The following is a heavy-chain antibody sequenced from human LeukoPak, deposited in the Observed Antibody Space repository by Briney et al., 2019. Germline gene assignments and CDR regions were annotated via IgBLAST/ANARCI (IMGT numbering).Heavy chain of an antibody. CDR3: ARDSLKGRYFDWLSYFDY. CDR2: IYHSGST. CDR1: GGSFSGYY. D-gene: IGHD3-9*01. Sequence: SETLSLTCAVYGGSFSGYYWSWIRQPPGKGLEWIGSIYHSGSTYYNPSLKSRVTISVDTSKNQFSLKLSSVTAADTAVYYCARDSLKGRYFDWLSYFDYWGQGTLVTVSS. V-gene: IGHV4-34*01. J-gene: IGHJ4*02.